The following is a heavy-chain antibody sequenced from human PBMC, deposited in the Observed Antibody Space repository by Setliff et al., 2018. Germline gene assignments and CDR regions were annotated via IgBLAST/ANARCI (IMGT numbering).Heavy chain of an antibody. CDR3: ARRWNFGPDGSGIHDGFDM. V-gene: IGHV4-34*01. Sequence: PSETLSLTCAVYDGSFSDYYWSWIRQPPGKGLEWIGEINHYGSTKYKSSLKSRVTISVDTPKNQSSLKLHSVTAADTAVYYCARRWNFGPDGSGIHDGFDMWGEGTMGTVS. J-gene: IGHJ3*02. D-gene: IGHD3-10*01. CDR2: INHYGST. CDR1: DGSFSDYY.